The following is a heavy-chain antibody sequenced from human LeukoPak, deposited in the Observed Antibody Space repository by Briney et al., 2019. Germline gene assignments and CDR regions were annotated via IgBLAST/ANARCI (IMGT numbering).Heavy chain of an antibody. D-gene: IGHD3-10*01. J-gene: IGHJ6*03. V-gene: IGHV4-59*08. Sequence: PSETLSLTCTLSGGSINTYHWSWIRQPPGKGLKWIGNIYYSGSTNYSPSLRSRVTISVDTSKNQFSLKLTSVTAADTAVHYCARQGITFSDYYYYMDVWGKGTSVTVSS. CDR1: GGSINTYH. CDR3: ARQGITFSDYYYYMDV. CDR2: IYYSGST.